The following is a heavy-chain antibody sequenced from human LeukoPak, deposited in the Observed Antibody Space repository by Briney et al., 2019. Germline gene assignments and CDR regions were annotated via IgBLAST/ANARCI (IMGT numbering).Heavy chain of an antibody. D-gene: IGHD6-19*01. CDR2: IWHTGST. J-gene: IGHJ4*02. CDR3: ARITDLTVATDY. V-gene: IGHV4-39*07. Sequence: SETLSLTCTVSGGSISSGSYYWSWIRQPPGKGLEWIGSIWHTGSTYYNPSVKSRITISVDTSKNQFSLKLTSVTAADTAVYYCARITDLTVATDYWGQGTLVTVSS. CDR1: GGSISSGSYY.